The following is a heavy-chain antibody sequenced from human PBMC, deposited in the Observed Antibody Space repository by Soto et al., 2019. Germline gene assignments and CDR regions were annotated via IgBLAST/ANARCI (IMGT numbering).Heavy chain of an antibody. Sequence: GGSLRLSCAASEFTFSSYWMSWVRQAPGKGLEWVANIKQDGSEKYYVDSVKGRFTISRDNAKNSLYLQMNSLRAEDTAVYYCARGPGRADHRDTATWDYYYYYMDVWGKGTTVTVSS. CDR1: EFTFSSYW. J-gene: IGHJ6*03. CDR3: ARGPGRADHRDTATWDYYYYYMDV. CDR2: IKQDGSEK. D-gene: IGHD5-18*01. V-gene: IGHV3-7*03.